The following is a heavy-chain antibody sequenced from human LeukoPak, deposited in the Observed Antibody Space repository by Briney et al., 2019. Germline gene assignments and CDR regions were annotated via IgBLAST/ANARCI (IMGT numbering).Heavy chain of an antibody. CDR3: ARGAPYYYGSGSYTRYFQH. J-gene: IGHJ1*01. Sequence: SETLSLTCAVYGGSFSGYYWSWIRQPPGKGLEGLGEINHIGGTNYNPSLKSRVTISVDTSKNQFSLKLSSVTAADTAVYYCARGAPYYYGSGSYTRYFQHWGQGTLVTVSS. CDR1: GGSFSGYY. V-gene: IGHV4-34*01. D-gene: IGHD3-10*01. CDR2: INHIGGT.